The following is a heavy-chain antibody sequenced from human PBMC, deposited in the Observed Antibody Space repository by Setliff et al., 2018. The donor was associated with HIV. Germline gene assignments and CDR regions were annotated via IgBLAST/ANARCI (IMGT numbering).Heavy chain of an antibody. CDR3: ARYGPLPHADYYFDY. V-gene: IGHV1-3*01. Sequence: GASVKVSCKTSGYTFTSYAMHWVRQAAGQRLEWMGWINAGNGNTKYSQKFQGRVTITRDTSASTAYMELSSLRSEDTAVYYCARYGPLPHADYYFDYWGQGTLVT. CDR1: GYTFTSYA. CDR2: INAGNGNT. J-gene: IGHJ4*02. D-gene: IGHD3-10*01.